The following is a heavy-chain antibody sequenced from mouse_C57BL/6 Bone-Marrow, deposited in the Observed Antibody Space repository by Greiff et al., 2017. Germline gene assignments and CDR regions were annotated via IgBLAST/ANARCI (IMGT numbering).Heavy chain of an antibody. CDR2: IYPSDSET. D-gene: IGHD1-1*01. J-gene: IGHJ2*01. CDR3: ASRSLYGSSFDY. CDR1: GYTFTSYW. V-gene: IGHV1-61*01. Sequence: VQLQQPGAELVRPGSSVKLSCKASGYTFTSYWMDWVKQRPGQGLEWIGNIYPSDSETHYNQKFKDKATLTVDKSSSTAYMQLSSLTSEDSAVYYCASRSLYGSSFDYWGQGTTLTVSS.